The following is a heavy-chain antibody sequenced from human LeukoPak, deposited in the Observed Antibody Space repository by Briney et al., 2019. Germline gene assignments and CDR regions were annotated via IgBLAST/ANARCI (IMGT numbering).Heavy chain of an antibody. V-gene: IGHV4-59*01. D-gene: IGHD2-8*01. CDR3: ARTYDCSNGVCYLGVFDI. CDR1: GGSISSNY. CDR2: ISYGGST. J-gene: IGHJ3*02. Sequence: SETLSLTCTVSGGSISSNYWSWIRQPPGNELEWIGYISYGGSTNYNPSLKSRVTISVDTSKNQFSLKLSSVTAADTAVYYCARTYDCSNGVCYLGVFDIWGQGTMVTVSS.